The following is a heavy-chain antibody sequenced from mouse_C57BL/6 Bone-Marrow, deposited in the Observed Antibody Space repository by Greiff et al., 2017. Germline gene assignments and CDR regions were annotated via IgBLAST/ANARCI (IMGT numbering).Heavy chain of an antibody. CDR3: ARSHGELRWYFDV. J-gene: IGHJ1*03. D-gene: IGHD1-1*01. Sequence: EVKLVESGGGLVQPGGSLSLSCAASGFTFTDYYMSWVRQPPGKALEWLGFIRNKANGYTTEYSASVKGRFTISRDNSQSILYLQMNALRAEDSATYYCARSHGELRWYFDVWGTGTTVTVSS. CDR2: IRNKANGYTT. V-gene: IGHV7-3*01. CDR1: GFTFTDYY.